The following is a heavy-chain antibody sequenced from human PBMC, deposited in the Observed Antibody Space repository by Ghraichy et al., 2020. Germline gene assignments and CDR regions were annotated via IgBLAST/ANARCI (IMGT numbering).Heavy chain of an antibody. CDR3: ARDSGFDYVWGTHRQTAHFDY. CDR2: IMKDGGVE. CDR1: GFTFSSYS. V-gene: IGHV3-7*01. J-gene: IGHJ4*02. D-gene: IGHD3-16*01. Sequence: LSLTCAASGFTFSSYSMSWVRQAAGKGLEWVANIMKDGGVEYCVDSVKGRFTISRDNAKNSLYLQMNSLTAEDTAVYYCARDSGFDYVWGTHRQTAHFDYWGQGTLVTVSS.